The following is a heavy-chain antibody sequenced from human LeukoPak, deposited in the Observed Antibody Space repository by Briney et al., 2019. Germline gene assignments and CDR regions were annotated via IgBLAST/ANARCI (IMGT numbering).Heavy chain of an antibody. CDR3: ARGGRYYDSSGPVNY. CDR2: IIPIFGTA. J-gene: IGHJ4*02. V-gene: IGHV1-69*01. Sequence: GSSVKVSCKASGGTFSSYAISWVRQAPGQGLEWMGGIIPIFGTANYAQKFQGRVTITADESTSTAYMELSSLRSEDTAVYYCARGGRYYDSSGPVNYWGQGTLVTVSS. D-gene: IGHD3-22*01. CDR1: GGTFSSYA.